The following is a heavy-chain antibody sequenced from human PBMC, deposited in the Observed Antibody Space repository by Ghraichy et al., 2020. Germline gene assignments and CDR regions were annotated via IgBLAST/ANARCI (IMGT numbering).Heavy chain of an antibody. D-gene: IGHD6-6*01. CDR1: GFTFSSYS. J-gene: IGHJ6*02. V-gene: IGHV3-48*02. Sequence: GGSLRLSCAASGFTFSSYSMNWVRQAPGKGLEWVSYISSSSSTIYYADSVKGRFTISRDNAKNSLYLQMNSLRDEDTAVYYCATEGRRHSSSYYYYYGMDVWGQGTTVTVSS. CDR2: ISSSSSTI. CDR3: ATEGRRHSSSYYYYYGMDV.